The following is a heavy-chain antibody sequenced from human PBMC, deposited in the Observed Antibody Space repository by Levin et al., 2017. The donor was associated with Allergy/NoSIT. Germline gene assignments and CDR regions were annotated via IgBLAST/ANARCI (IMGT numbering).Heavy chain of an antibody. CDR1: GFTFTSSA. CDR2: IVVGSGNT. Sequence: KISCKASGFTFTSSAVQWVRQARGQSLEWIGWIVVGSGNTNYAQKFQERVTITRDMSTSTAYMELSSLRSEDTAVYYCAADVGTAVAGPRDAFDIWGQGTMVTVSS. CDR3: AADVGTAVAGPRDAFDI. V-gene: IGHV1-58*01. J-gene: IGHJ3*02. D-gene: IGHD6-19*01.